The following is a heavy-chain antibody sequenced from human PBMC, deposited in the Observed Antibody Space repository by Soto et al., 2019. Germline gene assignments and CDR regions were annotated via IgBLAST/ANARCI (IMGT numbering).Heavy chain of an antibody. CDR2: INPSGGST. V-gene: IGHV1-46*01. J-gene: IGHJ6*02. CDR3: ASGSGSYRDYYYYYGMDV. CDR1: GYTFTSYY. D-gene: IGHD3-10*01. Sequence: ASVKVSCKASGYTFTSYYMHWVRQAPGQGLEWMGIINPSGGSTSYAQKFQGRVTMTRDTSTSTVYMELSSLRSEDTAVYYCASGSGSYRDYYYYYGMDVWGQGTTVTVPS.